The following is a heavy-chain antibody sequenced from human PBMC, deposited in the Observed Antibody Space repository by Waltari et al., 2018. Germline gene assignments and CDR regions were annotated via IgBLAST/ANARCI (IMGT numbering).Heavy chain of an antibody. V-gene: IGHV3-23*01. CDR3: ANNGGYYDWID. Sequence: EVQLLESGGGLVQPGGSLRLSCAASGFTFSSYAMSWVRQAPGKGLEWVSAISGSGGSTYYAYSVKGRFTISRDNSKNTLYLQMNSLRAEDTAVYYCANNGGYYDWIDWGQGTLVTVSS. D-gene: IGHD3-22*01. J-gene: IGHJ4*02. CDR1: GFTFSSYA. CDR2: ISGSGGST.